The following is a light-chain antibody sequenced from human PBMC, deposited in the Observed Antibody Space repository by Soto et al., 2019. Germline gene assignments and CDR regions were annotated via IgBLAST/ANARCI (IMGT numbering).Light chain of an antibody. CDR1: QSVSIH. CDR3: QQYSNWPPIT. CDR2: DTS. Sequence: EIVMTQSPSTRSVSLGERATLSCRASQSVSIHLAWYQQKPGQAPRLLIYDTSTRATGIPARFSGSGSGTEFTLIISSLQSEDFAVYYCQQYSNWPPITFGQGTRLEIK. V-gene: IGKV3-15*01. J-gene: IGKJ5*01.